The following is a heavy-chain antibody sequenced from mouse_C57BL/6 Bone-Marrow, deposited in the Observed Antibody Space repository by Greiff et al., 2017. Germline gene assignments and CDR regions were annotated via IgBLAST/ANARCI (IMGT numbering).Heavy chain of an antibody. CDR3: ARVAIRRSFAY. Sequence: QVQLQQPGAELVKPGASVKLSCTASGYTFTSYWMHWVKQRPGQGLEWIGMIHPNSGNTNYNEKFKSKATLTVDKSSSTAYRQLSSLTSETSAVYYCARVAIRRSFAYWGQGTLVTVSS. CDR2: IHPNSGNT. J-gene: IGHJ3*01. CDR1: GYTFTSYW. V-gene: IGHV1-64*01. D-gene: IGHD2-12*01.